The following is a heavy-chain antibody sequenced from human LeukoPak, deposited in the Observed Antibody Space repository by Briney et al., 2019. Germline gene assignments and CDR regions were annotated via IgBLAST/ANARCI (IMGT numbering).Heavy chain of an antibody. V-gene: IGHV1-2*02. CDR3: ARVSAYCSSTSCYTVWYFDL. J-gene: IGHJ2*01. CDR1: GYTFTGYY. D-gene: IGHD2-2*02. CDR2: INPNSGGT. Sequence: ASVKVSCKASGYTFTGYYMHWVRQAPGQGLEWMGWINPNSGGTNYAQKLQGRVTMTTDASTSTAYMELRSLRSDDTAVYYCARVSAYCSSTSCYTVWYFDLWGRGTLVTVSS.